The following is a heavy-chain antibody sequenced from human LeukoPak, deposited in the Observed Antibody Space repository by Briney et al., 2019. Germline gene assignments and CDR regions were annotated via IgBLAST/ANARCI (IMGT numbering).Heavy chain of an antibody. D-gene: IGHD2-8*01. J-gene: IGHJ4*02. V-gene: IGHV1-18*01. CDR1: GYTLSGFG. CDR3: ARDCSNGVCYPRDY. CDR2: ITTYNGDK. Sequence: ASVKVSCRASGYTLSGFGIIWVRQAPGQGLEWVGWITTYNGDKKYAERFQGRVTMTTDTSTSTYYMELRNLRTDDTATYYCARDCSNGVCYPRDYWGQGTLVSV.